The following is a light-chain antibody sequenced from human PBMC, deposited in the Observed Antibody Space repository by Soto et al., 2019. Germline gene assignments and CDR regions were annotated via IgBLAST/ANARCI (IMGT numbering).Light chain of an antibody. CDR2: DAS. CDR1: QSVSSY. V-gene: IGKV3-11*01. CDR3: QQRSNWPPWT. Sequence: EIVLTQSPATLSLSPGERATLSYRASQSVSSYLAWCQQKPGQAPRLLIYDASNRATGIPARFSGSGSGTDFTLTISSLEPEDFAVYYCQQRSNWPPWTFGQGTKVEIK. J-gene: IGKJ1*01.